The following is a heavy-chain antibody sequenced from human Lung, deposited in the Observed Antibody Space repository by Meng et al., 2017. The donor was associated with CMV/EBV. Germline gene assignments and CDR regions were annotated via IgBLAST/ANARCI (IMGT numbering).Heavy chain of an antibody. J-gene: IGHJ4*02. D-gene: IGHD1-14*01. CDR1: GGSISSSSYY. Sequence: QLQLQESGPGLVKPSGTLSFTCTVSGGSISSSSYYWAWIRQPPGEGLEWIGSVVYSGTTYYTSSLKSRVSISVDTSKNQFSLKLSSVTAADTAVYYCARHHHSPTFDYWGQGTLVPSPQ. CDR3: ARHHHSPTFDY. CDR2: VVYSGTT. V-gene: IGHV4-39*01.